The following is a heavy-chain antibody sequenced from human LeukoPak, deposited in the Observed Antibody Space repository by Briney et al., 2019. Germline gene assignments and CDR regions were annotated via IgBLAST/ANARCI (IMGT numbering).Heavy chain of an antibody. CDR3: VRDLGGRSGH. CDR2: ISYDGNNK. Sequence: PGRSLRLSCSASGFSFSSYSMHWVRQAPGKGLEWVAVISYDGNNKYYADSVKGRFTISRDNAKNTLYLQMNSLRAEDTAVYYCVRDLGGRSGHWGQGTLVTVSS. D-gene: IGHD1-26*01. V-gene: IGHV3-30-3*01. J-gene: IGHJ4*02. CDR1: GFSFSSYS.